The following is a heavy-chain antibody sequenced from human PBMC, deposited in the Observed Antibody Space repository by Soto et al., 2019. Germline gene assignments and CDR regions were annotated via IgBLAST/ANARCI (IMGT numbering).Heavy chain of an antibody. Sequence: PGESLKISCKGSGYSFTSYWISWVRQMPGKGLEWMGRIDPSDSYTNYSPSFQGHVTISADKSISTAYLQWSSLKASDTAMYYCARGGDLPGITGTVYYYGMDVWGQGTTVTVSS. CDR3: ARGGDLPGITGTVYYYGMDV. CDR2: IDPSDSYT. J-gene: IGHJ6*02. V-gene: IGHV5-10-1*01. CDR1: GYSFTSYW. D-gene: IGHD1-20*01.